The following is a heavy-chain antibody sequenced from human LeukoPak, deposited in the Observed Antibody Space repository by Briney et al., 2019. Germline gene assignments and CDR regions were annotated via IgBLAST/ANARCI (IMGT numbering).Heavy chain of an antibody. CDR1: GGTFSSYA. D-gene: IGHD3-22*01. Sequence: ASVKVSCKASGGTFSSYAISWVRQAPGQGLEWMGGIIPIFGTANYAQKFQGRVTITTDESTSTAYMELSSLRSEDTAVYYCARAEGDSSGSPSFADAFDIWGQGTMVTVSS. CDR2: IIPIFGTA. CDR3: ARAEGDSSGSPSFADAFDI. J-gene: IGHJ3*02. V-gene: IGHV1-69*05.